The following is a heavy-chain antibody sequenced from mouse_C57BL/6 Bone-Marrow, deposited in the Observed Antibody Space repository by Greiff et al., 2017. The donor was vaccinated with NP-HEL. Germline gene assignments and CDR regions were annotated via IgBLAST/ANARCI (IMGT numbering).Heavy chain of an antibody. CDR1: GFNIKNTY. CDR2: IDPATGNT. Sequence: EVQLQESVAELVRPGASVKLSCTASGFNIKNTYMHWVKQRPEQGLEWIGRIDPATGNTKYAPKFQGKATITADTSSNTAYLQLSSLTSEDTAIYYCALITTVVEGFAYWGQGTLVTVSA. V-gene: IGHV14-3*01. D-gene: IGHD1-1*01. J-gene: IGHJ3*01. CDR3: ALITTVVEGFAY.